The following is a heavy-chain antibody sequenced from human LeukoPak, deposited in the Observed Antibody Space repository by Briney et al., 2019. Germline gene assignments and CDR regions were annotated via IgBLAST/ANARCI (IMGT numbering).Heavy chain of an antibody. V-gene: IGHV3-20*04. Sequence: GGSLRLSCEASGFTFDDYGMNWVRHVPGKGLEWASGINWNGDSTGYADSVKGRFTISRDKAKNSLYLQMNSLRAEDTAVYYCAELGITMIGGVWGKGTTVTISS. CDR2: INWNGDST. D-gene: IGHD3-10*02. CDR1: GFTFDDYG. J-gene: IGHJ6*04. CDR3: AELGITMIGGV.